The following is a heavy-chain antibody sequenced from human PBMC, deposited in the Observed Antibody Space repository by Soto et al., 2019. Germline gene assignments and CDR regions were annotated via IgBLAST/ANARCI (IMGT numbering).Heavy chain of an antibody. CDR2: IIPMFGSA. J-gene: IGHJ5*02. D-gene: IGHD4-17*01. CDR3: ATEGGHNYGLGRGHPFDP. CDR1: RGTFNRYA. Sequence: QVQLVQSGSEVKKSGSSVKVSCKASRGTFNRYAISWVRQAPGQGLEWMGGIIPMFGSANYAQKFQGRVTITADESTNTAYMEMSSLTSDDTAVYYCATEGGHNYGLGRGHPFDPWGQGTLVTGSS. V-gene: IGHV1-69*01.